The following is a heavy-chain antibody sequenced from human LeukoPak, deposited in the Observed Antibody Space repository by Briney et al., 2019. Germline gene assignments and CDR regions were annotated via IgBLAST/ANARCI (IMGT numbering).Heavy chain of an antibody. V-gene: IGHV1-2*02. D-gene: IGHD3-3*01. J-gene: IGHJ3*02. CDR3: ASLHMGITIFGVVSSWENAFDI. Sequence: ASVKVSCKASGYTFTGYYMHWVRQAPGQGLEWMGWINPNSGGTNYAQKFQGRVTMTRDTSISTAYMELSRLRSDDTAVYYCASLHMGITIFGVVSSWENAFDIWGQGTMVTVSS. CDR1: GYTFTGYY. CDR2: INPNSGGT.